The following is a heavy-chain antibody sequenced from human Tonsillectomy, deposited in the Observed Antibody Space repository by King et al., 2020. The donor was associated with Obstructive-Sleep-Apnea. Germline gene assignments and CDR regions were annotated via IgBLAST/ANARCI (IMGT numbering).Heavy chain of an antibody. CDR3: ARDIDPIVGSTGYYFYGMDV. CDR1: GYTFTSYY. V-gene: IGHV1-46*01. CDR2: INPSGGST. D-gene: IGHD1-26*01. J-gene: IGHJ6*02. Sequence: QLVQSGAEVKKPGASVKVSFKASGYTFTSYYLHWVRQAPGQGLEWMGIINPSGGSTSYAQEFQGRVTMTRDTSTSTVYMELSSLRSEDTAVYCCARDIDPIVGSTGYYFYGMDVWGQGTTVTVSS.